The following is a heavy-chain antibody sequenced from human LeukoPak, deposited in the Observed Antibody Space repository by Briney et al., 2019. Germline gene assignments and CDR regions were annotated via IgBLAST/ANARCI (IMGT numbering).Heavy chain of an antibody. V-gene: IGHV1-18*01. CDR2: ISAYNGNT. CDR3: ARGGSSWYLFDY. J-gene: IGHJ4*02. CDR1: GYTFTSYS. D-gene: IGHD6-13*01. Sequence: ASVKVSCKPPGYTFTSYSITWVRQAPGQGLEWMGWISAYNGNTNYAQKLQGRVIMTTDTSTSTAYMELRSLRSDDTAVYYCARGGSSWYLFDYWGQGTLVTVSS.